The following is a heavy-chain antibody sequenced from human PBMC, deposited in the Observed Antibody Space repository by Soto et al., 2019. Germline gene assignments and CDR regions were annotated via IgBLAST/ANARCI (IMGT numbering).Heavy chain of an antibody. CDR3: ATLPPRIVVVMTDLPT. CDR1: GASISSTYW. Sequence: QLRESGPGLVKPSGTLSLTCFVSGASISSTYWWSWVRQTPGKRLEWIGQIYHTGTTSYNRSLKNRVTISLDTSNNQFSLRLTSMTAADTAVYYCATLPPRIVVVMTDLPTWGQGTLVTVSS. V-gene: IGHV4-4*02. J-gene: IGHJ5*02. CDR2: IYHTGTT. D-gene: IGHD2-15*01.